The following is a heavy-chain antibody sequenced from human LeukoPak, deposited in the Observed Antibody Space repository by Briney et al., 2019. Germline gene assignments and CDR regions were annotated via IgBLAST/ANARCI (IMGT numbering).Heavy chain of an antibody. CDR2: ISAGGGST. V-gene: IGHV3-23*01. Sequence: GGSLRVSCAASGFTFSNYAMSWVRQAPGKGLEWVSAISAGGGSTYYADSVKGRFTISRDNSKNTLYLQMNSLRAEDTAVYYCARTYDSGDYWGQGTLVTVSS. J-gene: IGHJ4*02. CDR1: GFTFSNYA. CDR3: ARTYDSGDY. D-gene: IGHD5-12*01.